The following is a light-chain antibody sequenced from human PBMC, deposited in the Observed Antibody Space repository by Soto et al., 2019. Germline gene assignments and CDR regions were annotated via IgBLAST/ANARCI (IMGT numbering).Light chain of an antibody. CDR2: DVS. CDR3: CSYAGSDTYVL. CDR1: SSDVGDYNY. V-gene: IGLV2-11*01. Sequence: QSALTQPRSVSGSPGQSVTISCTGTSSDVGDYNYVSWYQQHPDKAPKLMIYDVSKRPSGVPDRFSGSKSGNTASLTISGLQPEYEADYYCCSYAGSDTYVLFGGGTKLTVL. J-gene: IGLJ2*01.